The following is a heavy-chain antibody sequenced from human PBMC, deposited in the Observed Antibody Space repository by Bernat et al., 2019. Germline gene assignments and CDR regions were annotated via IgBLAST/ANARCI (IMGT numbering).Heavy chain of an antibody. CDR3: ARRPRDYHTPYWYFDL. D-gene: IGHD4-17*01. Sequence: QLQLQESGPGLVKPSETLSLTCTVSGGSISSSSYYWGWIRQPPGKGLEWIGSIYYSGSNYYNPSLKSRVTISVDTSKNQFSLKLSSVTAADTAVYYCARRPRDYHTPYWYFDLWGRGTLVTVSS. J-gene: IGHJ2*01. V-gene: IGHV4-39*01. CDR2: IYYSGSN. CDR1: GGSISSSSYY.